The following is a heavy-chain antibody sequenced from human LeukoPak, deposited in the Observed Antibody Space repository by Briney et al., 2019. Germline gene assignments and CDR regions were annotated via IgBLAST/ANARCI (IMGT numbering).Heavy chain of an antibody. D-gene: IGHD1-26*01. J-gene: IGHJ4*02. CDR2: IIPIFGTA. Sequence: ASVKVSCKASGGTFSSYAISWVRQAPGQGLEWMGGIIPIFGTANYAQKFQGRVTITTDESTSTAYMELSSLRSEDTAVYYCASALVGSYSVYFDYWGQGTLVTVSS. CDR1: GGTFSSYA. CDR3: ASALVGSYSVYFDY. V-gene: IGHV1-69*05.